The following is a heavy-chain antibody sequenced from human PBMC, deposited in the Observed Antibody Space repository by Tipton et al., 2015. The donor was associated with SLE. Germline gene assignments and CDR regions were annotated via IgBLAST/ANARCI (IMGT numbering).Heavy chain of an antibody. CDR1: GFTFSDYY. Sequence: SLRLSCAASGFTFSDYYMSWIRQAPGKGLEWVSYISSSSSYTNYADSVKGRFTISRDNAKNSLYLQMNSLRAEDTAVYYCATPPGVVPAAFYFDYWGQGTLVTVSS. J-gene: IGHJ4*02. CDR3: ATPPGVVPAAFYFDY. CDR2: ISSSSSYT. V-gene: IGHV3-11*06. D-gene: IGHD2-2*01.